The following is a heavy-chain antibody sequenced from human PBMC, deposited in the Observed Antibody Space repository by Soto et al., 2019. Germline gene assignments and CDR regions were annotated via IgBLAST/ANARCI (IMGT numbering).Heavy chain of an antibody. Sequence: QVQLQQWGAGLLKPSETLSLTCAVYGGSFSGYYWSWIRQPPGKGLEWIGEINHSGSTNYNPSLKRRGTISVVTSTNQFSPKLSSVTAADTAVYYCARGRAAGGFPSRYYYYYGMDVWGQGTTVTVSS. J-gene: IGHJ6*02. V-gene: IGHV4-34*01. CDR3: ARGRAAGGFPSRYYYYYGMDV. D-gene: IGHD6-13*01. CDR2: INHSGST. CDR1: GGSFSGYY.